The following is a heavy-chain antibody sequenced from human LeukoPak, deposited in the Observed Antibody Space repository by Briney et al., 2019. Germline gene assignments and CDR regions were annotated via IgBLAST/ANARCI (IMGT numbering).Heavy chain of an antibody. J-gene: IGHJ2*01. CDR1: GFTFDDYG. D-gene: IGHD1-14*01. V-gene: IGHV3-20*04. CDR2: ITWNGDSK. Sequence: GGSLRLSCAASGFTFDDYGMTWVRQAPGKGLEWVSGITWNGDSKGYADSVKGRFTISRDNAKNSLYLQMNSLRAEDTAVYYCAKVTLSRYWYFDLWGRGTLVTVSS. CDR3: AKVTLSRYWYFDL.